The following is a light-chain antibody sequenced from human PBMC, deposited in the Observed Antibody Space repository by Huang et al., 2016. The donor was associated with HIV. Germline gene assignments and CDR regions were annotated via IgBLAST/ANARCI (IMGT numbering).Light chain of an antibody. Sequence: NVLTQSPGTLSLSPGERAILSCRASQSVSNSFLAWYQQKPGQAPRLLIYGASTRATGIPDRFSGGGSGRDFTLTISSLEPEDVAVYYCQKYGSSPGTFGQGTNVE. CDR1: QSVSNSF. CDR3: QKYGSSPGT. V-gene: IGKV3-20*01. J-gene: IGKJ1*01. CDR2: GAS.